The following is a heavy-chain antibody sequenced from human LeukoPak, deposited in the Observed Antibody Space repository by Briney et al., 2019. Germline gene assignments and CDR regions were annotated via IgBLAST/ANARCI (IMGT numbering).Heavy chain of an antibody. CDR2: ISWNSGSI. V-gene: IGHV3-9*01. CDR3: AKDNSAGPYLNNWFDP. J-gene: IGHJ5*02. CDR1: GFTFDDYA. Sequence: PGGSLRLSCAASGFTFDDYAMHWVRQAPGKGLEWVSGISWNSGSIGYADSVKGRFTISRDNAKNSLYLQMNSLRTEDTALYYCAKDNSAGPYLNNWFDPWGQGALVTVSS. D-gene: IGHD2-21*01.